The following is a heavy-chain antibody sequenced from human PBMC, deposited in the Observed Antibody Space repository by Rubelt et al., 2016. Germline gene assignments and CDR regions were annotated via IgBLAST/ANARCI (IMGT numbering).Heavy chain of an antibody. CDR3: ARDLSYGSLDFGS. V-gene: IGHV3-33*08. D-gene: IGHD3-16*01. Sequence: VQLVQSGGGLVQPGGSLRLSCAASGFSFSTYAMHWVRQGPGKGLEWVSGIWYDGSRQIYADSVKGRFTISRDDSRNTVYLQMNSLRADDTGVYYCARDLSYGSLDFGSWGQGTLVTVSS. J-gene: IGHJ4*02. CDR2: IWYDGSRQ. CDR1: GFSFSTYA.